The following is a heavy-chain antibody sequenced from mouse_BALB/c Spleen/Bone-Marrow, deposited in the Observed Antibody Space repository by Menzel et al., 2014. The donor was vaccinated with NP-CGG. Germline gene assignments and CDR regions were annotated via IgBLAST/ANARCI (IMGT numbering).Heavy chain of an antibody. Sequence: QVQLQQSGSVLVRPGASVKLSCKASGYTFTSSWMHWAKRRPGQGLEWIGEIHPNSGNTNYNGKFKGKATLTVYTSSSTAYVDLSSLTSEDSAVYYYARSGFDYWGQGTTLTVSS. J-gene: IGHJ2*01. CDR3: ARSGFDY. V-gene: IGHV1S130*01. CDR2: IHPNSGNT. CDR1: GYTFTSSW. D-gene: IGHD4-1*01.